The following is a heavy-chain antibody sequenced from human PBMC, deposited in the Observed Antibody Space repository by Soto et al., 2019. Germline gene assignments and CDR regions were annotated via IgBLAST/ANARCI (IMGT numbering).Heavy chain of an antibody. D-gene: IGHD3-10*01. CDR1: GYTLTELS. CDR2: FDPEDGET. J-gene: IGHJ6*02. V-gene: IGHV1-24*01. CDR3: ATVPAGSGNHYNRGHYYGMDV. Sequence: ASVKVSCKVSGYTLTELSMHWVRPAPGKGLEWMGGFDPEDGETIYAQKFQGRATMTEDTSTDTAYMALSSLRSEDTAVYDCATVPAGSGNHYNRGHYYGMDVSGRGTTVTVSS.